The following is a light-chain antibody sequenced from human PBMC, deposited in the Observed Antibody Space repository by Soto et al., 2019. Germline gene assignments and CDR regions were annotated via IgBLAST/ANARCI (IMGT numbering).Light chain of an antibody. Sequence: EIVLTQSPGTLSLSPGERATLSCRASQSVSSYSAWYQQKPGQAPRLLIYGASSRATGIPDRFSGSGSGTDFTLTISRLEPEDSAVYYCQQYGSSPTWTFGQGTKVDIK. CDR2: GAS. V-gene: IGKV3-20*01. CDR1: QSVSSY. CDR3: QQYGSSPTWT. J-gene: IGKJ1*01.